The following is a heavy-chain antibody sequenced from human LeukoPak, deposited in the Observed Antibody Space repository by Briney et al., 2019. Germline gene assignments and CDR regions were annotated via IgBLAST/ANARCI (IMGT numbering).Heavy chain of an antibody. D-gene: IGHD1-1*01. J-gene: IGHJ5*02. CDR2: ISSSSSYI. V-gene: IGHV3-21*01. Sequence: GGSLRLSCAASGFTFSSYSMNWVRQAPGKGLEWVSSISSSSSYIYYADSVKGRFTISRDNAKNSLYPQMNSLRAEDTAVYYCARGFFLDAPPPWGQGTLVTVSS. CDR1: GFTFSSYS. CDR3: ARGFFLDAPPP.